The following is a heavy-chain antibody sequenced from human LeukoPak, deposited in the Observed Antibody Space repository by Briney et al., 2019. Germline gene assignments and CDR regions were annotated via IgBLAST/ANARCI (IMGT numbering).Heavy chain of an antibody. V-gene: IGHV3-30*18. CDR2: ISYDGSNK. CDR1: GFTFSSYG. Sequence: RLSXAXSGFTFSSYGMQWVRQAAGKGLEWVGVISYDGSNKYYADSVKGRFTISRDNSKNTLYLQMNSLRAEDTAVYYCAKDGYYGSGYWGQGTLVTVSS. D-gene: IGHD3-10*01. J-gene: IGHJ4*02. CDR3: AKDGYYGSGY.